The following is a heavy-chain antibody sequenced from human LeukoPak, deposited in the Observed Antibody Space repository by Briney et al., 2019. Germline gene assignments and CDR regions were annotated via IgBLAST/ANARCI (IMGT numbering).Heavy chain of an antibody. J-gene: IGHJ4*02. CDR3: AKDISGTYLAALDY. CDR2: ISWNSDTI. Sequence: GRSLRLSCAASGFSFDDYAMPWVRQTPGKGLEWVSGISWNSDTIGYADSVKGRFTISRDNAKNSLYLQMNSLRGEDTALYYCAKDISGTYLAALDYWGQGTLVTVSS. CDR1: GFSFDDYA. V-gene: IGHV3-9*01. D-gene: IGHD1-26*01.